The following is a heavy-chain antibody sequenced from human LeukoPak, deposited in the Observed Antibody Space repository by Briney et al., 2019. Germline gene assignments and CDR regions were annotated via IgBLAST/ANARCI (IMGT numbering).Heavy chain of an antibody. Sequence: GGSLRLSCAASGFTFSSYAMSWVRQAPGKGLAWVSAISGSGGSTYYADSVKGRFTISRDNSKNTLYLQMNSLRAEDTAVYYCAKTQNYYDSSGYYRYWGQGTLVTVSS. J-gene: IGHJ4*02. CDR1: GFTFSSYA. CDR3: AKTQNYYDSSGYYRY. CDR2: ISGSGGST. D-gene: IGHD3-22*01. V-gene: IGHV3-23*01.